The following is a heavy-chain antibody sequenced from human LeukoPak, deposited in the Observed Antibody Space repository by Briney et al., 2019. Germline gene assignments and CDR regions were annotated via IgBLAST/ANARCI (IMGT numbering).Heavy chain of an antibody. CDR3: ARGGIAVAVGAFDI. J-gene: IGHJ3*02. CDR2: IYYSGST. CDR1: GGSISSGGYY. Sequence: PSQTLSLTCTVSGGSISSGGYYWSWIRQPPGKGLEWIGYIYYSGSTNYNPSLKSRVTISVDTSKNQFSLKLSSVTAADTAVYYCARGGIAVAVGAFDIWGQGTMVTVSS. V-gene: IGHV4-61*08. D-gene: IGHD6-19*01.